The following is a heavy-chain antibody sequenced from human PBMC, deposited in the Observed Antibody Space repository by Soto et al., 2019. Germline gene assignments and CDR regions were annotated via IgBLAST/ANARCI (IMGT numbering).Heavy chain of an antibody. D-gene: IGHD2-15*01. CDR2: ISYDGSNK. J-gene: IGHJ4*02. Sequence: GGSLRLSCAASGFTFSSYAMHWVRQAPGKGLEWVAVISYDGSNKYYADSVKGRFTISRDNSKNTLYLQMNSLRAEDTAVYYCARGRGNIVVVVAATHFDYWGQGTLVTVSS. CDR1: GFTFSSYA. CDR3: ARGRGNIVVVVAATHFDY. V-gene: IGHV3-30-3*01.